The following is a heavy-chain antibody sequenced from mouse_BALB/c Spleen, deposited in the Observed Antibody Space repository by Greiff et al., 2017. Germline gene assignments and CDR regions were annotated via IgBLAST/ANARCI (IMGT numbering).Heavy chain of an antibody. D-gene: IGHD2-4*01. CDR2: ISDGGSYT. V-gene: IGHV5-4*02. CDR3: ARDLITTGYYAMDY. CDR1: GFTFSDYY. J-gene: IGHJ4*01. Sequence: DVKLVESGGGLVKPGGSLKLSCAASGFTFSDYYMYWVRQTPEKRLEWVATISDGGSYTYYPDSVKGRFTISRDNAKNNLYLQMSSLKSEDTAMYYCARDLITTGYYAMDYWGQGTSVTVSS.